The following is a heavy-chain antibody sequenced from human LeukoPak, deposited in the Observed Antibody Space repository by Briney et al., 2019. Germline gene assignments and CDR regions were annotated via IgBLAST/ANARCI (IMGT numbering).Heavy chain of an antibody. J-gene: IGHJ3*02. CDR2: VYYSGST. CDR1: GDSISAYY. CDR3: ARVYGAGYDFRGAFDI. Sequence: SETLSLTCTVSGDSISAYYWSWIRQPPGKGLEWIGYVYYSGSTNYNPSLKSRVTISVDTSKNQFSLKLSSVTAADTAVYYCARVYGAGYDFRGAFDIWGQGTMVTVSS. V-gene: IGHV4-59*01. D-gene: IGHD5-12*01.